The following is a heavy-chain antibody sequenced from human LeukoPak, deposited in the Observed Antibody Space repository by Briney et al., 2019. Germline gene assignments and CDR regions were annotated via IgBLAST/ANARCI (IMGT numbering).Heavy chain of an antibody. CDR1: GYTFTGYY. J-gene: IGHJ4*02. Sequence: ASVKVSCKASGYTFTGYYMHWVRRAPGQGLEWMGWISAYNGNTNYAQKLQGRVTMTTDTSTSTAYMELRSLRSDDTAVYYCARGVSWIQLHFDYWGQGTLVTVSS. CDR3: ARGVSWIQLHFDY. CDR2: ISAYNGNT. D-gene: IGHD5-18*01. V-gene: IGHV1-18*04.